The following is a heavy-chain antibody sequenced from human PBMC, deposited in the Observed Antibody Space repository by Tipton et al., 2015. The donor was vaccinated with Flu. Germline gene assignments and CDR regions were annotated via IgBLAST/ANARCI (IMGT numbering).Heavy chain of an antibody. V-gene: IGHV3-23*01. Sequence: AVSGSNFRSYAMHWVRQAPGRGLEWVSSVSASGLSTYYADSVKGRFTISRGNSKNTLYLQMHSLRGEDTAVYYCAKDRQWAVPDTGTFDYWGQGTLVTVSS. D-gene: IGHD6-19*01. CDR2: VSASGLST. CDR1: GSNFRSYA. CDR3: AKDRQWAVPDTGTFDY. J-gene: IGHJ4*02.